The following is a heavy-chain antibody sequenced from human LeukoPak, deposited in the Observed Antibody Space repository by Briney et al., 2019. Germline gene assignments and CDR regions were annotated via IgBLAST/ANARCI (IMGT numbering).Heavy chain of an antibody. D-gene: IGHD5-18*01. V-gene: IGHV4-38-2*02. CDR1: GYSISSGYY. Sequence: SETLSLTCTVSGYSISSGYYWGWIRQPPGKGLEWIGSIYHSGSTNYNPSLKSRVTISVDTSKNQFSLKLSSVTAADTAVYYCARHLPYSYGYWNWFDPWGQGTLVTVSS. J-gene: IGHJ5*02. CDR3: ARHLPYSYGYWNWFDP. CDR2: IYHSGST.